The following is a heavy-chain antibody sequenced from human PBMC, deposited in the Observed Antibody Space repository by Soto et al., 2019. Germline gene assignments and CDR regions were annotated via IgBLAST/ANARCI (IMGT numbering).Heavy chain of an antibody. CDR1: EIPVTNVG. Sequence: GGTLLYSCAVSEIPVTNVGMTLLRPAPGKGLEWVGRIKSKADGSTKEYGTPVKDRFIISRDDSKNTVDLQMHALRTEDTAFYYCATPRPGSHGYSVWGHGALGNFAS. CDR2: IKSKADGSTK. J-gene: IGHJ4*01. D-gene: IGHD3-16*01. CDR3: ATPRPGSHGYSV. V-gene: IGHV3-15*01.